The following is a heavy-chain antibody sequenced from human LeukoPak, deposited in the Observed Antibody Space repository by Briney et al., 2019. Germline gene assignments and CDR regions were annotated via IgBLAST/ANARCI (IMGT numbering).Heavy chain of an antibody. Sequence: GGSLRLSCAASGFTFSSYNMNWVRQAPGKGLEWVSSITSGSNYIYYADSVKGRFTTSRDNAWNSLYLQMNSLRAEDTAVYYCARKENILTGYYDHWGQGTLVTVSS. V-gene: IGHV3-21*01. CDR1: GFTFSSYN. D-gene: IGHD3-9*01. CDR2: ITSGSNYI. J-gene: IGHJ5*02. CDR3: ARKENILTGYYDH.